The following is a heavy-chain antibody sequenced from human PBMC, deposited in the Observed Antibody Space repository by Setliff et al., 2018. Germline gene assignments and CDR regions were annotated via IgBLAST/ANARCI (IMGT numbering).Heavy chain of an antibody. CDR3: AKEGYYDHFGYYHYYFDF. V-gene: IGHV4-34*01. CDR1: GGSFSGYQ. CDR2: INHSGST. D-gene: IGHD3-22*01. Sequence: SETLSLTCVVYGGSFSGYQWSWIRQPPGKGMEWIGEINHSGSTNYNPSLKSRVSISVEESKNQFSLRLSSVTAADTAVYYCAKEGYYDHFGYYHYYFDFWGQGTLVTVSS. J-gene: IGHJ4*02.